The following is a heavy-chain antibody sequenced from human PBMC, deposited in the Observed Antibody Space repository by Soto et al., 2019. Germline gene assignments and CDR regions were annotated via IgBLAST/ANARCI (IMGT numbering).Heavy chain of an antibody. V-gene: IGHV3-21*04. CDR1: FSMYS. CDR3: TRDQGGSYDSWFDP. J-gene: IGHJ5*02. CDR2: ISSGSDFI. Sequence: GGSLRLSCNFSFSMYSMDWVRQAPGRGLEWVASISSGSDFIKYADSVKGRFTISRDNTKNSVSLQMSSLRVEDTAMYYCTRDQGGSYDSWFDPWGRGTLVTVSS. D-gene: IGHD1-26*01.